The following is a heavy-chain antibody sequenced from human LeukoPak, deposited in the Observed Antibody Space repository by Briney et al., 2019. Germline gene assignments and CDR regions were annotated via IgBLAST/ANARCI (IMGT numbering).Heavy chain of an antibody. Sequence: SETLSLTCAVSGYSISSGYYWGWIRQPPGKGLEWIGSMYHNRGTYYNPSLKSRVTVSMDTSKNQFSLRLSSVTAADTAVYYCASYYASGVSAYDYFGMDVWGKGTTVTVSS. D-gene: IGHD3-10*01. CDR2: MYHNRGT. J-gene: IGHJ6*04. CDR3: ASYYASGVSAYDYFGMDV. V-gene: IGHV4-38-2*01. CDR1: GYSISSGYY.